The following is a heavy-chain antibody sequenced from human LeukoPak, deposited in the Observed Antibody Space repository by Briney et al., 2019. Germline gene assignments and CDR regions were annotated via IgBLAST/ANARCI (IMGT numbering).Heavy chain of an antibody. D-gene: IGHD3-10*01. Sequence: GGSLRLSCAASGFTFSSYSMNWVRQAPGKGLEWVSSISSSSSYIYYADSVKGRFTISRDNAKNSLYLQMNSLRAEDTAVYYCARVSVLGGGSYRPESLNYFDYWGQGTLVTVSS. CDR1: GFTFSSYS. V-gene: IGHV3-21*01. J-gene: IGHJ4*02. CDR3: ARVSVLGGGSYRPESLNYFDY. CDR2: ISSSSSYI.